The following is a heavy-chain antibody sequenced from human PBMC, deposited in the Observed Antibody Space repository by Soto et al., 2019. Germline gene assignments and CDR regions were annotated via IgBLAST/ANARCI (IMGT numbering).Heavy chain of an antibody. J-gene: IGHJ5*02. CDR2: ISGSGGST. Sequence: GGSLRLSCAASGFTFSSYAMSWVRQAPGKGLEWVSGISGSGGSTYYADSVKGRFTISRDNSKDTLYLQMNSLRAEDTAVYYCAKWEYCSGGSSYRANWFDPWGQGPLVTVSS. CDR1: GFTFSSYA. V-gene: IGHV3-23*01. CDR3: AKWEYCSGGSSYRANWFDP. D-gene: IGHD2-15*01.